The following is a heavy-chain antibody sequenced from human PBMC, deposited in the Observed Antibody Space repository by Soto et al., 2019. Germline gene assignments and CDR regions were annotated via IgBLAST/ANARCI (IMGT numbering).Heavy chain of an antibody. CDR2: MNPNNGDT. CDR1: GYTFTSFD. D-gene: IGHD2-15*01. Sequence: QVQVVQSGAEVKKPGASVKVSCKASGYTFTSFDINWVRQATGQGLEWVGWMNPNNGDTGSAQKFQGRVTMTRDTSITTAYMELSSLRSEDTAVYYCARGDAAGFDFWGQGTLVTVSS. CDR3: ARGDAAGFDF. J-gene: IGHJ4*02. V-gene: IGHV1-8*01.